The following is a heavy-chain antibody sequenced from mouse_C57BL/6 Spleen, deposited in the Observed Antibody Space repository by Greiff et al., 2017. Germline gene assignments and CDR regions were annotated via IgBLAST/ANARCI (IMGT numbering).Heavy chain of an antibody. CDR2: FYPGSGSI. Sequence: LMKPGASVKLSCKASGYTFTEYTIHWVKQRSGQGLEWIGWFYPGSGSIKYNEKFKDKATLTADKSPSTVYMELSRLTSEDSAVYFCARHEPSSGGFAYWGQGTLVTVAA. V-gene: IGHV1-62-2*01. J-gene: IGHJ3*01. D-gene: IGHD3-2*02. CDR3: ARHEPSSGGFAY. CDR1: GYTFTEYT.